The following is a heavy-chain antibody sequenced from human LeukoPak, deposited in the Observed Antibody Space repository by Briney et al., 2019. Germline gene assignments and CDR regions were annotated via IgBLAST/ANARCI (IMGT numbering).Heavy chain of an antibody. CDR2: INHSGNT. V-gene: IGHV4-34*01. D-gene: IGHD3-22*01. J-gene: IGHJ6*03. Sequence: SETLSLTCAVYGGSFSGYYWSWIRQPPGKRLEWIGEINHSGNTNYNPSLKSRVTISVDTSKNQFSLKLSSVTAADTAVYYCARGRGYDSSGYYRYYYYYMDVWGKGTTVTVSS. CDR3: ARGRGYDSSGYYRYYYYYMDV. CDR1: GGSFSGYY.